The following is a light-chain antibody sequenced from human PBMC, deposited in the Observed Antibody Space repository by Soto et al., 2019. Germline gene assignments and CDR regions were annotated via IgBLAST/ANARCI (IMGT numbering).Light chain of an antibody. V-gene: IGKV1-6*01. Sequence: AIQMTQSPSSLSVSVGDRITITCRASQDIRNDLGWYQQKPGKAPKLLIYGTSNLQSGVPSRFSGSGSGRDFTLTISSLQPEDFATYYCLQDYIYPYPFGQGTKLEIE. J-gene: IGKJ2*01. CDR2: GTS. CDR3: LQDYIYPYP. CDR1: QDIRND.